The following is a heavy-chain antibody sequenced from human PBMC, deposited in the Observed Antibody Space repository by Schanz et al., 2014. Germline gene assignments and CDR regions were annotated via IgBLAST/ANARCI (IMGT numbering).Heavy chain of an antibody. Sequence: EVQLVESGGGLVQPGGSLRLSCAASGFTFSDSWMHWVRQAPGKGLVWVSRTSNDGSFTTFADSVKGRFTISRDNAKSPLYMQMTSLRAEDTAVYYCVRDTDYHFDYWGQGTLVTVSS. J-gene: IGHJ4*02. CDR2: TSNDGSFT. D-gene: IGHD4-17*01. CDR1: GFTFSDSW. V-gene: IGHV3-74*01. CDR3: VRDTDYHFDY.